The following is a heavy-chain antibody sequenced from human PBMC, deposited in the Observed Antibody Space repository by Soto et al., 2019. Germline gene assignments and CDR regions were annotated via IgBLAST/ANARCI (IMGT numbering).Heavy chain of an antibody. Sequence: EVQLVESGGGLVKPGGSLRLSCAASGFTFSSYSMNWVRQAPGKGLEWVSSISSSSSYIYYADSVKGRFTISRDNAKNSLYLQMNSLRAEDTAVYYCARDLVIGYNWTPPGAFDIWGQGTMVTVSS. D-gene: IGHD1-20*01. J-gene: IGHJ3*02. CDR1: GFTFSSYS. CDR3: ARDLVIGYNWTPPGAFDI. V-gene: IGHV3-21*01. CDR2: ISSSSSYI.